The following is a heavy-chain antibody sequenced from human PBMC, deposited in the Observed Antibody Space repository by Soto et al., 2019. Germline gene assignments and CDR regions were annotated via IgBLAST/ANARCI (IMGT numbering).Heavy chain of an antibody. J-gene: IGHJ6*02. CDR3: AVHLGQNYYTLDV. V-gene: IGHV3-23*01. CDR1: QFTFSNFV. CDR2: ITASGEST. Sequence: EVQLLESGGGLIEPGGSLRLSCTGSQFTFSNFVMSWVRQVPGKGLEWLSCITASGESTYYADSVKGRFSVSRDNSKNTLYLQLNSLEAEDTAVYHCAVHLGQNYYTLDVWGQGTTVHVSS.